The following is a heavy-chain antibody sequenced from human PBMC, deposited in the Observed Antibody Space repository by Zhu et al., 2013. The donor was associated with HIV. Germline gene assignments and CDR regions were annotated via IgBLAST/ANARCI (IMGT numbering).Heavy chain of an antibody. CDR3: ARADMIVVVVTTVDFDY. Sequence: QVQLVQSRAEVKKPGASVKVSCKTSGYTFTGYYMHWVRQAPGQGLEWMGWINPNTGATNYARKFQGRVSMTRDTSISTAYMELRRLRSDDTAVYYCARADMIVVVVTTVDFDYWGQGTLVTVSS. J-gene: IGHJ4*02. V-gene: IGHV1-2*02. D-gene: IGHD3-22*01. CDR2: INPNTGAT. CDR1: GYTFTGYY.